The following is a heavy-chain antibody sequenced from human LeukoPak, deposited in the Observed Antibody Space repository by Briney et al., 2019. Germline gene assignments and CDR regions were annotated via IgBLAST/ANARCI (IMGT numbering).Heavy chain of an antibody. Sequence: PGGSLRLSCAASGFTFSSYAMSWVRQAPGKGLEWVSAISGSGGSTYYADSVKGRFTISRDNSKNTLYLQMNSLRAEDTAVYYCAKDSLSGETYYYDSSGYYRAYWGQGTLVTDSS. CDR1: GFTFSSYA. CDR2: ISGSGGST. CDR3: AKDSLSGETYYYDSSGYYRAY. V-gene: IGHV3-23*01. J-gene: IGHJ4*02. D-gene: IGHD3-22*01.